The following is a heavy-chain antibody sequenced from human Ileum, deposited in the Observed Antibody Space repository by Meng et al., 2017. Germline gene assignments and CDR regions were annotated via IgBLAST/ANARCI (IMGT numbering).Heavy chain of an antibody. D-gene: IGHD3-22*01. J-gene: IGHJ4*02. V-gene: IGHV1-2*06. CDR3: ARDLGGYYDSSGYYAGYYFDY. Sequence: QVQLVQSGAEVKKPGASVKVSCKASGYTFTGYYMHWVRQAPGQGLEWMGRINPNSGGTNYAQKFQGRVTMTRDTSISTVYMELSRLRSDDTAVYYCARDLGGYYDSSGYYAGYYFDYWGQGTLVTVSS. CDR2: INPNSGGT. CDR1: GYTFTGYY.